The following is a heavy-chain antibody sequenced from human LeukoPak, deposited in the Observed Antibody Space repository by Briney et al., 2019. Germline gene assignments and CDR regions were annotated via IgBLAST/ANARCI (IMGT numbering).Heavy chain of an antibody. CDR3: AKGKLIGYSYGYLIFDY. CDR2: ISGSGGST. CDR1: GFTLSSYA. D-gene: IGHD5-18*01. J-gene: IGHJ4*02. Sequence: GGSLRLSCAASGFTLSSYAMSWVRQAPGKGLEWVSAISGSGGSTYYADSVKGRFTISRDNSKNTLYLQMNSLRAEDTAVYYCAKGKLIGYSYGYLIFDYWGQGTLVTVSS. V-gene: IGHV3-23*01.